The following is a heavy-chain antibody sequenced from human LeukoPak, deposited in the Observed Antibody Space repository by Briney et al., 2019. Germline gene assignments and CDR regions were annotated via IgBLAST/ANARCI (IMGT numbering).Heavy chain of an antibody. V-gene: IGHV4-39*07. J-gene: IGHJ4*02. CDR3: ASGDYGDYVDY. CDR2: IYYSGST. Sequence: SETLFLTCTVSGGSISSSSYYWGWIRQPPGKGLEWIGSIYYSGSTYYNPSLKSRVTISVDTSKNQFSLKLSSVTAADTAVYYCASGDYGDYVDYWGQGTLVTVSS. D-gene: IGHD4-17*01. CDR1: GGSISSSSYY.